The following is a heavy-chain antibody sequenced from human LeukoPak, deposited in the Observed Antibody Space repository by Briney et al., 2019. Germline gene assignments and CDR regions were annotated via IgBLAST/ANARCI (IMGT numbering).Heavy chain of an antibody. D-gene: IGHD4-11*01. Sequence: PGGSLRLSCAASRFTFSIYSMHWVRQAPGKGLEWVTLISYDGSNKYYADSVKGRFTISRDNSKNTLYLQMNSLRAEDTAVYYCARDPSPSTVTTGGFDYWGQGTLVTVSS. CDR2: ISYDGSNK. CDR1: RFTFSIYS. J-gene: IGHJ4*02. CDR3: ARDPSPSTVTTGGFDY. V-gene: IGHV3-30-3*01.